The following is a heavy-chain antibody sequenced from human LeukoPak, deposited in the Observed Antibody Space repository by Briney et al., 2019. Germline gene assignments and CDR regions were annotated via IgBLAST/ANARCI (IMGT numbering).Heavy chain of an antibody. Sequence: GESLKISCKGSGYSFTSYWIGWVRPMPGKGLEWMGIIYPGDSDTRYSPSFQGQVAISADKSISTAYLQWSSLKASDTAMYYCARQGQLVLYGMDVWGQGTTVTVSS. V-gene: IGHV5-51*01. CDR1: GYSFTSYW. CDR3: ARQGQLVLYGMDV. D-gene: IGHD6-13*01. J-gene: IGHJ6*02. CDR2: IYPGDSDT.